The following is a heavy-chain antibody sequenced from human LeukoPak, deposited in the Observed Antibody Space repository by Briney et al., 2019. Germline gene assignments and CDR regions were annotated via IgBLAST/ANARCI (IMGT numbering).Heavy chain of an antibody. CDR3: ARLNMFAQLSFDY. D-gene: IGHD3-10*02. J-gene: IGHJ4*02. CDR1: GGSISSSSYY. CDR2: IYYSGST. Sequence: PSETLSLTCTVSGGSISSSSYYWGWIRQPPGKGLEWIGSIYYSGSTYYNPSLKSRVTISVDTSKNQFSLKLSSVTAADTAVYYCARLNMFAQLSFDYWGQGTLVTVSS. V-gene: IGHV4-39*01.